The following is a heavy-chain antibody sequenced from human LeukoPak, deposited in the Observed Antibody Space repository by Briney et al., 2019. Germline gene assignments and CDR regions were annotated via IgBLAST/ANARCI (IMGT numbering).Heavy chain of an antibody. V-gene: IGHV4-59*12. J-gene: IGHJ3*02. CDR1: GGSMSSYY. D-gene: IGHD3-22*01. CDR3: ARETIDITIIEVVRMGDAFDI. Sequence: PSETLSLTCTVSGGSMSSYYWSWIRQPPGKGLEWVGYIYYSGSTNYNPSLKSRVTISVDTSKNQFSLRMSSVTAADTAVYYCARETIDITIIEVVRMGDAFDIWGQGTMVAVSS. CDR2: IYYSGST.